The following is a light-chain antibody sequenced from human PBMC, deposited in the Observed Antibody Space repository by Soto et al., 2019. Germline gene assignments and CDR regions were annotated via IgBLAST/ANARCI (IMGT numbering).Light chain of an antibody. J-gene: IGLJ2*01. CDR3: CSFAGSYTYVV. CDR2: EVS. Sequence: QSVLTQPASVSGSPGQSITISCTGASSDVGLYDFVSWYQHHPGKAPKLLIFEVSYRPSGVSSRFSGSKSGNTASLTISGLQAEDEADYYCCSFAGSYTYVVFGGGTKLTVL. V-gene: IGLV2-14*01. CDR1: SSDVGLYDF.